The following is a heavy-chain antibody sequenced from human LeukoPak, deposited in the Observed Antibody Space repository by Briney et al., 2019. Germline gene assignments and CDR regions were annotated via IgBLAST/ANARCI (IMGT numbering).Heavy chain of an antibody. CDR2: IWYDGSNK. CDR1: GFTFSSYG. Sequence: GGSLRLSCAASGFTFSSYGMHWVRQAPGKGLEWVAVIWYDGSNKYYADSVQGRFTISRDNSKNTLYLQMNSLRAEDTAVYYCARGQYYDSSGYFDYWGQGTLVTVSS. V-gene: IGHV3-33*01. J-gene: IGHJ4*02. D-gene: IGHD3-22*01. CDR3: ARGQYYDSSGYFDY.